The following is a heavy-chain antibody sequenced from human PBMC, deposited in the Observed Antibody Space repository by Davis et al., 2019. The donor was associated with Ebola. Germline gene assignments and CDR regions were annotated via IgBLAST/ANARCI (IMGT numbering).Heavy chain of an antibody. CDR1: GGSISSTDYY. CDR2: IYYSGST. J-gene: IGHJ6*04. V-gene: IGHV4-31*03. CDR3: ARSMRYYGVDV. Sequence: MPSETLSLTCTVSGGSISSTDYYWSWIRQHPGKGLEWIGYIYYSGSTYYNPSLKSRVTISVDTSKNQFSLKLSSVTAADTAVYYCARSMRYYGVDVWGKGTTVTVSS. D-gene: IGHD2-8*01.